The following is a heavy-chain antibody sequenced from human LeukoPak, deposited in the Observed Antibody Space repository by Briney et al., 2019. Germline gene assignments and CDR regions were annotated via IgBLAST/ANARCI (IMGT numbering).Heavy chain of an antibody. CDR1: GGSFSGYY. Sequence: PSETLSLTSAVSGGSFSGYYWSWIRQPPGKGLEWIGEINHSGSTNYNPSLKSRVTISVDTSKNQFSLKLSSVTAADTAVYYCARVSRGYSYGNFDYWGQGTLVTVSS. D-gene: IGHD5-18*01. V-gene: IGHV4-34*01. CDR3: ARVSRGYSYGNFDY. CDR2: INHSGST. J-gene: IGHJ4*02.